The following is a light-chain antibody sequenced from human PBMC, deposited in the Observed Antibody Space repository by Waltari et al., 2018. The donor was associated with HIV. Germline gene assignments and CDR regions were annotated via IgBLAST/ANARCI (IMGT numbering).Light chain of an antibody. Sequence: DIVFTQSPATLSLSPVETATLSCSASRSVSTYLDWYQHKPDQAPRLFIYDASKSAAGIPARCSGGGSGTELTLTISRLEPEDFAVYYCQQRSNWPLYTFGQGTKLEIK. CDR1: RSVSTY. J-gene: IGKJ2*01. CDR3: QQRSNWPLYT. CDR2: DAS. V-gene: IGKV3-11*01.